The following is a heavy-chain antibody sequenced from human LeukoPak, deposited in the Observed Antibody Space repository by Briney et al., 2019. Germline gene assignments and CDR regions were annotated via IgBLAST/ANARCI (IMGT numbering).Heavy chain of an antibody. V-gene: IGHV1-46*01. J-gene: IGHJ4*02. CDR1: GYTFTSYY. D-gene: IGHD5-24*01. CDR3: ATDGRDGYNFDFDY. Sequence: ASVKVSCKASGYTFTSYYMHWVRQAPGQGLEWMGIINPSGGSTSYAQKFQGRVTMTEDTSTDTAYMELSSLRSEDTAVYYCATDGRDGYNFDFDYWGQGTLVTVSS. CDR2: INPSGGST.